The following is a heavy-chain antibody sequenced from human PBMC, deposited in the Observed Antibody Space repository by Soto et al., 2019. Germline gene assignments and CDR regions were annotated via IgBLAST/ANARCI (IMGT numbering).Heavy chain of an antibody. CDR1: GFTFSSYA. CDR3: ARPNQYYDFWSGYLEHYYGMDV. V-gene: IGHV3-30-3*01. D-gene: IGHD3-3*01. J-gene: IGHJ6*02. CDR2: ISYDGSNK. Sequence: QVQLVESGGGVVQPGRSLRLSCAASGFTFSSYAMHWVRQAPGKGLEWVAVISYDGSNKYYADSVKGRFTISRDNSKNTLYLQMNSLRAEDTAVYYCARPNQYYDFWSGYLEHYYGMDVWGQGTTVTVSS.